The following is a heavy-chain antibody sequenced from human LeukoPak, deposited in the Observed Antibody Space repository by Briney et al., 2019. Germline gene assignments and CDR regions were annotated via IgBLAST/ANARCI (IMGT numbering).Heavy chain of an antibody. CDR3: ARVVDTPMVLSGAIDI. CDR1: GFTFSRYS. J-gene: IGHJ3*02. Sequence: KPGGSLRLSCAASGFTFSRYSMKWVRQAPGKGLEWVSFISTSSSYIYYADSVKGRFTVSRDNAKNSLYLQMNSLRAEDAAVYYCARVVDTPMVLSGAIDIWGQGTVVSVSS. CDR2: ISTSSSYI. V-gene: IGHV3-21*01. D-gene: IGHD5-18*01.